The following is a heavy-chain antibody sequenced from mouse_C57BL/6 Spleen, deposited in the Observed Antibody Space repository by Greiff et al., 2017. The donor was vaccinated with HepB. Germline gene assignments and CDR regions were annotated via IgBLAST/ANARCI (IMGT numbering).Heavy chain of an antibody. J-gene: IGHJ2*01. Sequence: QVQLQQPGAELVRPGTSMKLSCKASGYTFTSYWMHWVKQRPGQGLEWIGVIDPSDSYTNYNQKFKGKATLTVDTSSSTAYMQLSSLTSEDSAVYYCARDGRDYWGQGTTLTVSS. V-gene: IGHV1-59*01. CDR1: GYTFTSYW. D-gene: IGHD2-3*01. CDR3: ARDGRDY. CDR2: IDPSDSYT.